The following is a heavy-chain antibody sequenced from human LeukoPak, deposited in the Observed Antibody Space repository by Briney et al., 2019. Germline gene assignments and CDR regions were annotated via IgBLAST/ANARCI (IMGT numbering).Heavy chain of an antibody. CDR2: IYYSKNT. D-gene: IGHD5-18*01. Sequence: PSETLSLTCTVSGGSINSSSAYWGWIRQPPGKGLEWIGSIYYSKNTYYNPSLKSRVTISADTSKNQFSLTLGSVSATDTAVYYCVSPRGFSYGYFDYWGQGTLVTVSS. CDR1: GGSINSSSAY. J-gene: IGHJ4*02. V-gene: IGHV4-39*01. CDR3: VSPRGFSYGYFDY.